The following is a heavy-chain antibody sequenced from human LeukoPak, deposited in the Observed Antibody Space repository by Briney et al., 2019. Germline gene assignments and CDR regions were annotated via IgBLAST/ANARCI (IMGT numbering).Heavy chain of an antibody. D-gene: IGHD1-26*01. Sequence: GASVKVSCKASGYTFTGYYMHWVRQAPGQGLEWMGWINPNSGGTNYAQKFQGRVTMTRDTSISTAYMELSRLRSDDTAVYYCAREAVKVGAQPTSYYYYGMDVWGQGTTVTVSS. CDR2: INPNSGGT. CDR3: AREAVKVGAQPTSYYYYGMDV. J-gene: IGHJ6*02. V-gene: IGHV1-2*02. CDR1: GYTFTGYY.